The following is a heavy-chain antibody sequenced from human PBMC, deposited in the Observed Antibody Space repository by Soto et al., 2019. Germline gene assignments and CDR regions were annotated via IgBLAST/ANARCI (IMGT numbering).Heavy chain of an antibody. CDR2: MYSSVTT. CDR3: ASSSRNDYNFATET. J-gene: IGHJ6*04. V-gene: IGHV3-53*01. CDR1: GFSVSSNF. Sequence: PGGSRRLSCAVSGFSVSSNFMSWVRQAPGKGLEWVSVMYSSVTTHDADSVKGRFTISRDNSKNTVYLELNSLRADDTAVYYCASSSRNDYNFATETWGEGTPVTVSS. D-gene: IGHD6-6*01.